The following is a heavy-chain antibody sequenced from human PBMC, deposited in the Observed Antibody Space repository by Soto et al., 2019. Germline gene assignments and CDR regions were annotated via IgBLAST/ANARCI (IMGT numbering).Heavy chain of an antibody. D-gene: IGHD3-10*01. V-gene: IGHV4-59*01. CDR3: APAGSGIYCYYFGMDV. J-gene: IGHJ6*02. CDR2: IYYSGST. Sequence: SETLSLTCTVSGGSITSYYWSWIRQPPGKGLEWIGYIYYSGSTNYNPSLKSRLTISVDTSTNQFSLKLSSVTAADTAVYYCAPAGSGIYCYYFGMDVWGQGTTVTVSS. CDR1: GGSITSYY.